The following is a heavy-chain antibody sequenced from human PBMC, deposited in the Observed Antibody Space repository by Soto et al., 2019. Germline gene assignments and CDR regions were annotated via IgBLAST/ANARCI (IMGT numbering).Heavy chain of an antibody. J-gene: IGHJ5*02. D-gene: IGHD2-8*01. CDR2: ISPSGSP. V-gene: IGHV4-30-2*06. CDR1: GGSVNSGGDS. Sequence: QVQLQESGSRLVRPSQTLSLTCSVSGGSVNSGGDSWSWIRQSPGKGLERIGFISPSGSPAYMATLKSRVTTSVDRSNNQIYLALSSVTAADTAVYYCARGVLAWGPRVLVTVSS. CDR3: ARGVLA.